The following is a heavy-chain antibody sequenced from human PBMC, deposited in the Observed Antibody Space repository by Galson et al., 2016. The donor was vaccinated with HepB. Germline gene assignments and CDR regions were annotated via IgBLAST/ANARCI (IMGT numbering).Heavy chain of an antibody. V-gene: IGHV3-53*01. D-gene: IGHD1-20*01. Sequence: SLRLSCAASGFTVSNNYMRWVRQAPGKGLEWVSLIYSGGSTHYADSVNGRFTISRDNSKNKLYLQMNSLRAEDTAVYYCPSITGTTPGGYWGQGTLVTASS. CDR1: GFTVSNNY. CDR3: PSITGTTPGGY. J-gene: IGHJ4*02. CDR2: IYSGGST.